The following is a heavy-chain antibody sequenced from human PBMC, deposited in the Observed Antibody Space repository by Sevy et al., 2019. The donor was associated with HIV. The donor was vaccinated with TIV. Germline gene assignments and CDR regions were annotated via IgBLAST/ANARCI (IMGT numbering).Heavy chain of an antibody. CDR3: ARGGYYYDNAAYYALDS. V-gene: IGHV3-30-3*01. J-gene: IGHJ4*02. Sequence: GGFLRLSCAASGFTFSSYAMHWVRQAPGKGLEWVAVISYDGSNKYYADSVKGRFTISRDNSKNTLYLQMNNVRVEDTAVYYCARGGYYYDNAAYYALDSWGQGTLVTVSS. D-gene: IGHD3-22*01. CDR1: GFTFSSYA. CDR2: ISYDGSNK.